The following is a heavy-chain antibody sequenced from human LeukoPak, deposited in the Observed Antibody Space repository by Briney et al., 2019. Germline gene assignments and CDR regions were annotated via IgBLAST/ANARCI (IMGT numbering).Heavy chain of an antibody. V-gene: IGHV3-30*18. CDR3: AKDPSYYGDYPGY. CDR2: ISYDGSNK. CDR1: GFTFSSYG. Sequence: GGSLRLSCAASGFTFSSYGMHWVRQAPRKGLEWVAVISYDGSNKYYADSVKGRFTISRDNSKNTLYLQMNSLSAEDTAVYYCAKDPSYYGDYPGYWGQGTLVTVSS. J-gene: IGHJ4*02. D-gene: IGHD4-17*01.